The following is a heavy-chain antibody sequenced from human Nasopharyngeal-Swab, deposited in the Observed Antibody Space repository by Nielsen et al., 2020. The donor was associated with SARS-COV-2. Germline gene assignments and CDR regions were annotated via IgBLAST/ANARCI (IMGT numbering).Heavy chain of an antibody. J-gene: IGHJ4*02. CDR2: IKHSGGT. D-gene: IGHD6-13*01. Sequence: AETLSLTCAVDAWSFSGYYWSWIRQPPGKGLEWIGEIKHSGGTRYNPSLKSRVIISVDTSKNQLSLKLTSLTAPYPAMYYCARGQDGAAAALWGQGTVVTVSS. V-gene: IGHV4-34*01. CDR1: AWSFSGYY. CDR3: ARGQDGAAAAL.